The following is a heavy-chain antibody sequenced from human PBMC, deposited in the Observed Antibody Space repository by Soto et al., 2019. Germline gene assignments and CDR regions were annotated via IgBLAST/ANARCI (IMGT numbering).Heavy chain of an antibody. V-gene: IGHV3-23*01. Sequence: EVQLLESGGGLVQPGGSLRLSCAASGFTFSSYAMSWVRQAPGKGLEWVSAISGSGSSTYYADSVKGRFTISRDNSKNTLYLQMNSLRAEDTAVYYCAKGSVLWFGESYYYYYYYMDVWGKGTTVTVSS. CDR1: GFTFSSYA. D-gene: IGHD3-10*01. CDR2: ISGSGSST. CDR3: AKGSVLWFGESYYYYYYYMDV. J-gene: IGHJ6*03.